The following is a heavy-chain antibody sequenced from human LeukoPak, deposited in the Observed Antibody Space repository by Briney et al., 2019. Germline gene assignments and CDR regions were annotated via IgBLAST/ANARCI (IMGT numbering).Heavy chain of an antibody. CDR1: GGSFSGYY. J-gene: IGHJ4*02. D-gene: IGHD3-3*01. CDR3: ARAKITIFGVVIIPPYFDY. V-gene: IGHV4-34*01. CDR2: INHSGST. Sequence: SETLSLTCAVYGGSFSGYYWSWIRQPPGKGLEWIGEINHSGSTNYNPSLKSRVTISVDTSKNQFSLKLSPVTAADTAVYYCARAKITIFGVVIIPPYFDYWGQGTLVTVSS.